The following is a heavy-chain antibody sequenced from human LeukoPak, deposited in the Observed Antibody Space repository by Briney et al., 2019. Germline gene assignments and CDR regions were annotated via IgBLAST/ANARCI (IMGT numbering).Heavy chain of an antibody. Sequence: PSETLSLTCTVSGGSISSYYWSWIRQPPGKGLEWIGYIYYSGSTNYNPSLKCRVTISVDTSKNQFSLKLSSVTAADTAVYYCARVGEWSIAVAGNWFDPWGQGTLVTVSS. D-gene: IGHD6-19*01. CDR3: ARVGEWSIAVAGNWFDP. CDR2: IYYSGST. V-gene: IGHV4-59*01. CDR1: GGSISSYY. J-gene: IGHJ5*02.